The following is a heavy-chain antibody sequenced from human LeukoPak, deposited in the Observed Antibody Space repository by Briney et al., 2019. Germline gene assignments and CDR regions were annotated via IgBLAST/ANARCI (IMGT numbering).Heavy chain of an antibody. J-gene: IGHJ6*04. CDR3: ARAKHYGDYLLGMDV. CDR2: FNWSGGST. D-gene: IGHD4-17*01. CDR1: RFTFYVYG. V-gene: IGHV3-20*01. Sequence: LPGVSLRLSCAASRFTFYVYGVIWLRRARGKALVWVSGFNWSGGSTGRADSVKGRFAIPRDNAKNSLYLQMNSLRAEDTALYHCARAKHYGDYLLGMDVWGKEATVTVSS.